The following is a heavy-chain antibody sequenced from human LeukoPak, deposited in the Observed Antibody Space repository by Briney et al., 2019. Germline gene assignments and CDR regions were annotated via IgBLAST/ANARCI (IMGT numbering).Heavy chain of an antibody. CDR3: ARASRGDYGGEDAFDI. CDR1: GGTFSSYA. D-gene: IGHD4-17*01. V-gene: IGHV1-69*13. J-gene: IGHJ3*02. CDR2: IIPIFGTA. Sequence: GASVKVSCKASGGTFSSYAISWVRQAPGQGLEWMGGIIPIFGTANYAQKFQGRVTITADESTSTAYMELSSLRSEDTAVYYCARASRGDYGGEDAFDIWGQGTMVTVSS.